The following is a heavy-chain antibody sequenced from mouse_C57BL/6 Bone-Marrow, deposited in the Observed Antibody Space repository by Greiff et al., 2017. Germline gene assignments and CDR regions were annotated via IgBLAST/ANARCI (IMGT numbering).Heavy chain of an antibody. CDR2: INPYNGGT. D-gene: IGHD2-13*01. Sequence: VQLQQSGPVLVKPGASVKMSCKASGYTFTDYYMNWVKQSHGKSLEWIGVINPYNGGTSYNQKFKGKATLTVDKSSSTAYMELNSLTSEDSAVYYCARGEGSFDYWGQGTTLTVSS. V-gene: IGHV1-19*01. CDR1: GYTFTDYY. J-gene: IGHJ2*01. CDR3: ARGEGSFDY.